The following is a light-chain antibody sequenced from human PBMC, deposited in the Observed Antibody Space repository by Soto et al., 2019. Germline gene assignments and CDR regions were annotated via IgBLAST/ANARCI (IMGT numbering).Light chain of an antibody. CDR3: QQYHTYPWT. J-gene: IGKJ1*01. CDR1: QSITNW. CDR2: DAS. V-gene: IGKV1-5*01. Sequence: DIQMTQSPSTLSASVGDRVTITCRASQSITNWLAWYQQKPGKAPNLLIYDASNLESGVSSRFSGSGSGTDVTLTISSLQPDDFATYYCQQYHTYPWTFGQGTKVEV.